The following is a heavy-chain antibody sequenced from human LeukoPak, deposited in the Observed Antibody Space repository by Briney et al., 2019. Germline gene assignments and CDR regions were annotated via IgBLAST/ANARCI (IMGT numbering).Heavy chain of an antibody. Sequence: GGSLRLSCAASGFTFSSYWMSWVRQVPGKGLEWVANIKEDGSEKYYVDSVKGRFTISRDNVKNLLYLQMNSLRAEDAAVYYCARDLMVRGVIMGWFDPWGQGTLVTVSS. CDR3: ARDLMVRGVIMGWFDP. J-gene: IGHJ5*02. CDR2: IKEDGSEK. V-gene: IGHV3-7*01. D-gene: IGHD3-10*01. CDR1: GFTFSSYW.